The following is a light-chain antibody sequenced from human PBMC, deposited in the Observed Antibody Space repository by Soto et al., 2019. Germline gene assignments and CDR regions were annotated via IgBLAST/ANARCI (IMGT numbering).Light chain of an antibody. CDR1: SSDVGGYNY. CDR3: SSYAGSNNFP. V-gene: IGLV2-8*01. CDR2: EVS. Sequence: QSALTQPPSASGSPGQSVTISCTGTSSDVGGYNYVSWYQQHPGKAPKLMIYEVSKRASGVPDRFSGSKSGNTASLTVSGLQAEDEADYYCSSYAGSNNFPFGGGTKVTVL. J-gene: IGLJ2*01.